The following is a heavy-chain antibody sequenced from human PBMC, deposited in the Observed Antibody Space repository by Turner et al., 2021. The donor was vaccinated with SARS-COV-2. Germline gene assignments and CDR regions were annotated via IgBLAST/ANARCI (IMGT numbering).Heavy chain of an antibody. CDR3: ARHQGSTSGYDHGMNV. J-gene: IGHJ6*02. CDR1: GGSISSKS. D-gene: IGHD1-1*01. CDR2: FYKIGSI. Sequence: QVQLQESGPGLVRPSETLSITCTVSGGSISSKSWSWIRQSPGRGLEWIGYFYKIGSIDYNPTLRSRVTISVDTSKNQLSLNLTSMTAADTAVYYCARHQGSTSGYDHGMNVWGQGSAVIVSS. V-gene: IGHV4-59*08.